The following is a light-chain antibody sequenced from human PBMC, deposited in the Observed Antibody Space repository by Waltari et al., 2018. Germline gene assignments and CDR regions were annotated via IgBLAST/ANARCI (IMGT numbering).Light chain of an antibody. CDR2: VNSDGSH. CDR3: QTGGHGTWV. V-gene: IGLV4-69*01. J-gene: IGLJ3*02. Sequence: QQPGRGPGYWMKVNSDGSHSKGDDIPDRFSGSSSGAERYLTISSLQSEDEADYCCQTGGHGTWVFGGGTKLTVL.